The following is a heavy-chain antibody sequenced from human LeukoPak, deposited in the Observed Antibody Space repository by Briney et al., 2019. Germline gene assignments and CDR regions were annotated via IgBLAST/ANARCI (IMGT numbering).Heavy chain of an antibody. D-gene: IGHD5-12*01. CDR2: MNPNSGNT. V-gene: IGHV1-8*01. CDR3: AGSSYDYYDWFDP. J-gene: IGHJ5*02. Sequence: ASVKVSCKASGYTFTSYDINWVRQATGQGLEWMGWMNPNSGNTGYAQKFQGRVTMTRNTSISTAYMELSSLRSEDTAVYYCAGSSYDYYDWFDPWGQGTLVTVSS. CDR1: GYTFTSYD.